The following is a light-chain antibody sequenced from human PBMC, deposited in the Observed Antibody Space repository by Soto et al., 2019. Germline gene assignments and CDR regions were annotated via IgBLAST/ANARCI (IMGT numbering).Light chain of an antibody. Sequence: EIVLTQSPATLSLSPGERATLSCRASQSVSSHLTWYQQKPGQAPRLLIYDASNRATGIPDRFSGSGSGTDLPLTISSREPEDFAIYYCPQRNNWPPEVTFGPGTKVDIK. J-gene: IGKJ3*01. CDR1: QSVSSH. V-gene: IGKV3-11*01. CDR3: PQRNNWPPEVT. CDR2: DAS.